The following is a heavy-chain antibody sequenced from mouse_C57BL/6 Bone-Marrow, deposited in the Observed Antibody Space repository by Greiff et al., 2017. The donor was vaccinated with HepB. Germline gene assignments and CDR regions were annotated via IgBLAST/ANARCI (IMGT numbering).Heavy chain of an antibody. Sequence: VPLQQSGPVLVKPGSSVTISCKASGYTFTDYYMNCVMQIPGKSLEWIGDINPNNGGTSYNQKFKGKATFTVDKSSSTAYMELRSLTSEDSAVYYCARGGLLRRWFAYWGQGTLVTVSA. CDR1: GYTFTDYY. V-gene: IGHV1-26*01. CDR2: INPNNGGT. D-gene: IGHD2-3*01. J-gene: IGHJ3*01. CDR3: ARGGLLRRWFAY.